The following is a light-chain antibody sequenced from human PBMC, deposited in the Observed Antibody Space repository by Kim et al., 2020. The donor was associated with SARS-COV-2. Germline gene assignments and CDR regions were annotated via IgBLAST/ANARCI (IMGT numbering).Light chain of an antibody. CDR1: QRVSSC. V-gene: IGKV3-11*01. Sequence: SPWESAALSCRASQRVSSCLAWYQHTPGQAPSLLISEASNGATGIPARFSGSGSGTDFTLTISSLEPEDFAVYYCQQRVSWPLLSFGGGTKVDIK. J-gene: IGKJ4*01. CDR3: QQRVSWPLLS. CDR2: EAS.